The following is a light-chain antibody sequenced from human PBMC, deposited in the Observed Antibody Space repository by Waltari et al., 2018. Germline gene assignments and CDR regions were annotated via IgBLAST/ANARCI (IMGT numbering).Light chain of an antibody. V-gene: IGKV1-NL1*01. CDR2: AAS. Sequence: DIQMTQSPSSLSASVGDRVTIICRATQVISNSLAWYQQKPGEAPKLLIYAASRLESGVPSRFSGSGSGTDYTLTISSLQPEDFATYYCQQYFSTPPTFGQGTKVEIK. J-gene: IGKJ1*01. CDR3: QQYFSTPPT. CDR1: QVISNS.